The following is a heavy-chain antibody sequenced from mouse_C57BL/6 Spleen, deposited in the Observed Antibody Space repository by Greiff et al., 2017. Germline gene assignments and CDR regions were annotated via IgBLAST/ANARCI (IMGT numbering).Heavy chain of an antibody. V-gene: IGHV1-26*01. CDR3: ARLYDGYFPWFAY. Sequence: VQLQQSGPELVKPGASVKISCKASGYTFTDYYMNWVKQSHGKSLEWIGDINPNNGGTSYNQKFKGKATLTVDKSSSTAYMELRSLTSEDSAVYYCARLYDGYFPWFAYWGQGTLVTVSA. J-gene: IGHJ3*01. CDR2: INPNNGGT. D-gene: IGHD2-3*01. CDR1: GYTFTDYY.